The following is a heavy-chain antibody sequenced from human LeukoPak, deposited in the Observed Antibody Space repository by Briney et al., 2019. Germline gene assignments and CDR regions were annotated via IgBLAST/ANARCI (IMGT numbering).Heavy chain of an antibody. D-gene: IGHD6-6*01. Sequence: GGSLRLSCAASGFTFSNYGMDWVRQAPGKGLEWVSYISSNSRTIDYADSVKGRFTISRDNARNSLYLQMNSLRAEDTAVYYCASGGAARPDYWGQGTLVAVSS. CDR3: ASGGAARPDY. CDR2: ISSNSRTI. V-gene: IGHV3-48*01. J-gene: IGHJ4*02. CDR1: GFTFSNYG.